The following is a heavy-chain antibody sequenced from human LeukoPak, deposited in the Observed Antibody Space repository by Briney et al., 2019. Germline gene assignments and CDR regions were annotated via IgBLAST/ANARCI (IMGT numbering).Heavy chain of an antibody. D-gene: IGHD3-10*01. CDR3: ARMKDFGVH. J-gene: IGHJ4*02. Sequence: GGSLRLSCAASGFTFSSYSMNWVRQAPGKGLEWVSYISSSSSTIYYADSVKGRFTISRDNAQNSLYLQMNSLRVEDTAVYYCARMKDFGVHWGQGTLVTVSS. CDR1: GFTFSSYS. CDR2: ISSSSSTI. V-gene: IGHV3-48*04.